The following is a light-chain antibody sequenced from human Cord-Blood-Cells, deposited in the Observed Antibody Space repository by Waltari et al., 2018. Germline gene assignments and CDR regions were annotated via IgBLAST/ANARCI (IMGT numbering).Light chain of an antibody. Sequence: EIVLTQSPATLSLSPGERATLSCRASQSVSSYLAWYQQKPGQAPRPLINDASNRATGIPARFSGSGSGTDFTLTISSLGPEDFAVYYCQQRSNWPITFGQGTRLEIK. CDR1: QSVSSY. J-gene: IGKJ5*01. V-gene: IGKV3-11*01. CDR2: DAS. CDR3: QQRSNWPIT.